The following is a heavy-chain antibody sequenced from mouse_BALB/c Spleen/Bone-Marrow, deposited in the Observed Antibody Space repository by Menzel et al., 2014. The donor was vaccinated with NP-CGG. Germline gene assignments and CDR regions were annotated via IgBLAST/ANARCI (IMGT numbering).Heavy chain of an antibody. Sequence: VQGVESAAELARPGASVKMSRKASGYTFTSYTMHWVKQRPGQGLEWIGYINPSSGYTEYNQKFKDKTTLTADKSSSTAYMQLSSLTSEDSAVYYCARSDYDDAMDYWGQGTSVTVSS. J-gene: IGHJ4*01. D-gene: IGHD2-4*01. CDR2: INPSSGYT. CDR3: ARSDYDDAMDY. V-gene: IGHV1-4*02. CDR1: GYTFTSYT.